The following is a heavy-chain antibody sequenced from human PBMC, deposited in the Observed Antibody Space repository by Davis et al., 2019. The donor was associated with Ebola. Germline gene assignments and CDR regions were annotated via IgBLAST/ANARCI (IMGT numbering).Heavy chain of an antibody. CDR3: AKRSDYRSFDY. J-gene: IGHJ4*02. V-gene: IGHV1-69*02. CDR2: IIPILGIA. CDR1: GGTFSSYT. Sequence: SVKVSCKASGGTFSSYTISWVRQAPGQGLEWMGRIIPILGIANYAQKFQGRVTITADKSTSTAYMELSSLRSEDTAVYYCAKRSDYRSFDYWGQGTLVTVSS. D-gene: IGHD4-11*01.